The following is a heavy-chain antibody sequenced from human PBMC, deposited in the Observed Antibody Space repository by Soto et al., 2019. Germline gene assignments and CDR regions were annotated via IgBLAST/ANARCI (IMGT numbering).Heavy chain of an antibody. CDR3: AKECTSGLYYFDY. Sequence: GGSLRLSCAASGFTFINYAISWVLQAPGKGLEWVSIISGSGDTPYYADSVKGRFTISRDNSRNTLYLQMNSLRAGDSAKYYCAKECTSGLYYFDYWGPGTLVTVSS. J-gene: IGHJ4*02. CDR1: GFTFINYA. V-gene: IGHV3-23*01. CDR2: ISGSGDTP. D-gene: IGHD6-19*01.